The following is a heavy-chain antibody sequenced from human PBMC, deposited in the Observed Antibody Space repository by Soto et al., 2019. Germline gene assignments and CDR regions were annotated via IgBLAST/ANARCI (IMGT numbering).Heavy chain of an antibody. Sequence: KTSETLSLTCTVSGGSFSTYYWSWIRQPPGKGLEWIGYIYYTGSTNYNPSLKSRVTMSVDTSKNQFSLKLSSVTAADTAVYYCARDKDGLPNAFDIWGQGTMVTVSS. CDR1: GGSFSTYY. V-gene: IGHV4-59*01. CDR2: IYYTGST. CDR3: ARDKDGLPNAFDI. D-gene: IGHD5-12*01. J-gene: IGHJ3*02.